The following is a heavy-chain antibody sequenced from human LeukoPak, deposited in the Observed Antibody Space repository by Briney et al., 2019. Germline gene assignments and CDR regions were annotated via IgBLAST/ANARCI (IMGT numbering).Heavy chain of an antibody. CDR2: IYTSGST. D-gene: IGHD4-11*01. CDR3: ARGAVGYSNNAGYGMDV. J-gene: IGHJ6*02. V-gene: IGHV4-61*02. Sequence: SQTLSLTCTVSGGSISSGSYYWSWIRQPAGKGLEWIGRIYTSGSTNYNPSLKNRVTISVDTSKNQFSLKLSSVTAADTAVYYCARGAVGYSNNAGYGMDVWGQGTTVTVSS. CDR1: GGSISSGSYY.